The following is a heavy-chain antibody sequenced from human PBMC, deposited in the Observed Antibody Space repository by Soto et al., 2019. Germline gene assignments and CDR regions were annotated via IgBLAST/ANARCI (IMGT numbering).Heavy chain of an antibody. CDR1: GGSFSGYY. Sequence: SETLSLTCAVYGGSFSGYYWSWIRQPPGKGLEWIGEINHSGSTNYNPSLKSRVTISVDTSKNQFSLKLSSVTAADTAVYYCARYLTAFLWFVELTKYGMDVWGQGTTVTVSS. J-gene: IGHJ6*02. CDR2: INHSGST. V-gene: IGHV4-34*01. D-gene: IGHD3-10*01. CDR3: ARYLTAFLWFVELTKYGMDV.